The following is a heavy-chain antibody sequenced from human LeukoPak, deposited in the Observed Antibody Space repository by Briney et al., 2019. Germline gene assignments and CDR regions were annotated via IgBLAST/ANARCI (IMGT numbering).Heavy chain of an antibody. D-gene: IGHD3-16*01. CDR2: ICPCDSDT. V-gene: IGHV5-51*01. J-gene: IGHJ6*03. CDR3: ARTFRGGFWYMDV. CDR1: GYSVTSYW. Sequence: GESLNISCKGSGYSVTSYWIGWVRQMPGKGLEGRGIICPCDSDTRYSPSFQGQVTISADKSISTAYLRWSSLKSSDTAMYYCARTFRGGFWYMDVWGKGTTV.